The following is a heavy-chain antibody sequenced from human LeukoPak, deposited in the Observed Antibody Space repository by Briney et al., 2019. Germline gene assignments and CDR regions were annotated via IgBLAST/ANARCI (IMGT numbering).Heavy chain of an antibody. CDR2: ISYDGSNK. Sequence: PGGSLRLSCAASGFTFSSYAMPWVRQAPGKGLEWVAVISYDGSNKYYADSVKGRFTISRDNSKNTLYLQMNSLRAEDTAVYYCARDQLNCSGGSCRNWFDPWGQGTLVTVSS. CDR3: ARDQLNCSGGSCRNWFDP. CDR1: GFTFSSYA. D-gene: IGHD2-15*01. V-gene: IGHV3-30-3*01. J-gene: IGHJ5*02.